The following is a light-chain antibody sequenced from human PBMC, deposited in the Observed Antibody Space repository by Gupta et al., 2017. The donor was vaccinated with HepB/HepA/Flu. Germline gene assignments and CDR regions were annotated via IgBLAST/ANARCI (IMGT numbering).Light chain of an antibody. Sequence: SAVLTQPPSGSAATGNTARITCGGNNIGSKSVHWYQQRPGQAPVLVVYDDSARPSGIPERFSGSNSENTATLTISRVEAGDEADYYCQVWDRSSDQGVFGGGTKLTVL. CDR3: QVWDRSSDQGV. V-gene: IGLV3-21*03. CDR1: NIGSKS. J-gene: IGLJ3*02. CDR2: DDS.